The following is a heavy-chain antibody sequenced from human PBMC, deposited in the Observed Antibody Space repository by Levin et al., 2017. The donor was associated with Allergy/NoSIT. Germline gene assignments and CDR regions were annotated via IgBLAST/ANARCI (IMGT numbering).Heavy chain of an antibody. CDR2: ITHSGGT. J-gene: IGHJ4*02. D-gene: IGHD6-13*01. CDR3: ARGLPVLYSSSWFPY. CDR1: GGSFSGFY. Sequence: SETLSLTCAVYGGSFSGFYWSWIRQPPGKGLEWIGEITHSGGTNYNPSLKSRVTISVDTSKNQFSLKMRSLTAADTAVYYCARGLPVLYSSSWFPYWGQGNLVTVSS. V-gene: IGHV4-34*01.